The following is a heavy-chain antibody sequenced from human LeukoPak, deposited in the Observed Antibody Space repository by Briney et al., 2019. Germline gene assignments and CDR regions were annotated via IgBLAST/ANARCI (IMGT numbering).Heavy chain of an antibody. J-gene: IGHJ6*02. Sequence: PGGSLRLSCAASGFTFSSYAMSWVRQAPGKGLEWVSAISGSGGSTYYADSVKGRFTISRDNSKNTLYLQMNSLRAEDTAVYYCARDSYGYYYGMDVWGQGTTVTVSS. D-gene: IGHD3-16*01. CDR3: ARDSYGYYYGMDV. CDR1: GFTFSSYA. V-gene: IGHV3-23*01. CDR2: ISGSGGST.